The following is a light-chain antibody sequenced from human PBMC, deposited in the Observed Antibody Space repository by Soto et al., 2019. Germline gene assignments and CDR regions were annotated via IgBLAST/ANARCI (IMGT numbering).Light chain of an antibody. CDR1: KDLGNY. Sequence: IELTQSPSSLSPSLGDRLTITCPASKDLGNYLTWSQQKPGKAPKLLIYAASSLQSAVPSRCSGSGSGTDFTLSISSLKPEDFATYYCQQSYKTPITFGQGTRLEI. CDR2: AAS. CDR3: QQSYKTPIT. J-gene: IGKJ5*01. V-gene: IGKV1-39*01.